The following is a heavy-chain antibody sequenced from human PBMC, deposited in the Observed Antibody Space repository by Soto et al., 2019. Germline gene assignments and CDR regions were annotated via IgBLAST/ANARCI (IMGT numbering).Heavy chain of an antibody. V-gene: IGHV1-3*01. CDR1: GYTFTSYA. D-gene: IGHD3-16*01. CDR3: AIDGMITVGEPHLPPSL. J-gene: IGHJ4*02. Sequence: GASVKVSCKASGYTFTSYAMHWVRQAPGQRLEWMGWINAGNGNTKYSQKFQGRVTITRDTSASTAYMELSNLRSEDTAVYYCAIDGMITVGEPHLPPSLWGQGNLVTVSS. CDR2: INAGNGNT.